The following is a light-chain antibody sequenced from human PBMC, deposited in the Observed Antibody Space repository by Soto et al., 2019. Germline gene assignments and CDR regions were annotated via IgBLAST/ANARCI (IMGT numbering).Light chain of an antibody. V-gene: IGKV3-11*01. CDR1: QSVSSY. J-gene: IGKJ4*01. CDR3: QQRSNWPLT. Sequence: EIVLTQSPATLSLSPGERATLSCRASQSVSSYLAWYQQKPGQAHRLLIYDASNRATGIPARFSGSASGTDFTLTISSLEPEDFAVYYCQQRSNWPLTFGGGTTVEIK. CDR2: DAS.